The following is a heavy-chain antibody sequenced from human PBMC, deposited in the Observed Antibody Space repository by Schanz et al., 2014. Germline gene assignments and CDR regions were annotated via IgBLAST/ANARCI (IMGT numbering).Heavy chain of an antibody. Sequence: EVQLVESGGGLVQPGGSLRLSCAASGLIFSNYVMSWVRQAPGKGLEWVSTIGTSGGTNYAESVKGRFTISRDNAENTLFLQMNSLRAEDTAVYYCARKVVATIGGYYDNWGQGTLVIVSS. D-gene: IGHD5-12*01. V-gene: IGHV3-23*04. CDR3: ARKVVATIGGYYDN. CDR2: IGTSGGT. J-gene: IGHJ4*02. CDR1: GLIFSNYV.